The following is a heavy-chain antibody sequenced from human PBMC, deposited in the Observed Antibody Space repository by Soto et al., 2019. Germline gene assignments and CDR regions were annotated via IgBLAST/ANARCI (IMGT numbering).Heavy chain of an antibody. V-gene: IGHV3-33*01. J-gene: IGHJ4*02. Sequence: QVQLVESGGGVVQPGRSLRLSCAASGFTFSSYDMHWVRQAPGKGLEWVAVIWYDGSNKYYADSVKGRFTISRDNSKNTLYLQMNSLRAEDTAVYYCARESTHYDILTGYYSVDYFDYWGQGTLVTVSS. D-gene: IGHD3-9*01. CDR2: IWYDGSNK. CDR1: GFTFSSYD. CDR3: ARESTHYDILTGYYSVDYFDY.